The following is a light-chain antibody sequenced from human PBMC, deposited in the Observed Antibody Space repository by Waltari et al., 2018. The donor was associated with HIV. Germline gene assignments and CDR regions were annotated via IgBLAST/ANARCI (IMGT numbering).Light chain of an antibody. CDR2: MRD. CDR1: SSNIGSNY. V-gene: IGLV1-47*01. Sequence: QSVLTQPPSASGTPGQRVTISCSGSSSNIGSNYVYWYQQHPGTAPQLLIYMRDQRTSGVPGRFSESKSGTSASLAISGLRSEDEAEYYCAAWDDSLSATVFGGGTKLTVL. CDR3: AAWDDSLSATV. J-gene: IGLJ2*01.